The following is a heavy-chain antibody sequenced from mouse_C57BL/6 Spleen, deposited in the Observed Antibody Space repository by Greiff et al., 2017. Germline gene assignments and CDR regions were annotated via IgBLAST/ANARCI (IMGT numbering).Heavy chain of an antibody. Sequence: EVQGVESGGDLVKPGGSLKLSCAASGFTFSSYGMSWVRQTPDKRLEWVATISSGGSYTYYPDSVKGRFTISRDNAKNTLYLQMRSLKSEDTAMYCCARRKITTEGYFDYWGQGTTLTVSS. J-gene: IGHJ2*01. CDR3: ARRKITTEGYFDY. V-gene: IGHV5-6*01. CDR1: GFTFSSYG. CDR2: ISSGGSYT. D-gene: IGHD1-1*01.